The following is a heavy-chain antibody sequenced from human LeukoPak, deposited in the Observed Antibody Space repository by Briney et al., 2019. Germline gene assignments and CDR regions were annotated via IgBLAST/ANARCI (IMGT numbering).Heavy chain of an antibody. Sequence: GGSLRLSCAASGFSVSSNYMSWVRQAPGKGLEWVSIIYSGGSTYYADSVKGRFTISRDNSKNTLYLQMNSLRAEDTAVYYCAKGRDFWSGYLCDYWGQGTLVTVSS. D-gene: IGHD3-3*01. J-gene: IGHJ4*02. CDR3: AKGRDFWSGYLCDY. V-gene: IGHV3-53*01. CDR2: IYSGGST. CDR1: GFSVSSNY.